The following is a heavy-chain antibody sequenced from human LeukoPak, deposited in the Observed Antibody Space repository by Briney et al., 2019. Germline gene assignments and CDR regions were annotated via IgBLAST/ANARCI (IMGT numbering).Heavy chain of an antibody. CDR1: GFTFSSYG. V-gene: IGHV3-33*01. J-gene: IGHJ4*02. Sequence: GGSLRLSCAASGFTFSSYGMHWVRQAPGKGLEWVAVIWYDGSNKYYADSVKGRFTISRDNSKNTLYLQMNSLRAEDTAVYYCAGSPQGRLRYFDWLLQPLDYWGQGTLVTVSS. CDR3: AGSPQGRLRYFDWLLQPLDY. D-gene: IGHD3-9*01. CDR2: IWYDGSNK.